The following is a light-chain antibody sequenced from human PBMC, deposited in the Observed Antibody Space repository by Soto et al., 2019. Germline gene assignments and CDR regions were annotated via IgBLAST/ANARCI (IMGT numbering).Light chain of an antibody. V-gene: IGKV1-39*01. CDR1: QSISSY. Sequence: DIQMTQSPSSLSASVGDRVTITCQASQSISSYLNWYQQKPGKAPKLLIHAASSLQSGVPSRFSGSGSGTDFTLTISSLQPEDFATYYCQQSYSTRWTFGQGTKVDIK. CDR3: QQSYSTRWT. CDR2: AAS. J-gene: IGKJ1*01.